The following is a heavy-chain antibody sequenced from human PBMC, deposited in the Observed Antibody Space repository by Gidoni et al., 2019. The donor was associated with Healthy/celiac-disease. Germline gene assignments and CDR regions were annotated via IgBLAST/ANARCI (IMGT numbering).Heavy chain of an antibody. CDR2: INPNSGGT. D-gene: IGHD2-15*01. CDR1: GYTFTGYY. J-gene: IGHJ4*02. V-gene: IGHV1-2*02. CDR3: ARGQYRYCSGGSCYSSVDY. Sequence: QVQLVQSGAEVQKPGASVKVSCTASGYTFTGYYMHWVRQAPGQGLEWMGWINPNSGGTNYAQKFQGRVTMTRDTSISTAYMELSRLRSDDTAVYYCARGQYRYCSGGSCYSSVDYWGQGTLVTVSS.